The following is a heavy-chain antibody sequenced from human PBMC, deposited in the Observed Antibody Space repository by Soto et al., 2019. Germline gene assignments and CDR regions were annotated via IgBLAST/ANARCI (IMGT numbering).Heavy chain of an antibody. CDR2: MNPNTGNS. CDR3: ARRAETNGWNGFGADKYYFDF. Sequence: GASVKVSCKASGYTFTSYDIYWVRQATGQRLEWMGWMNPNTGNSAYAQKFQGRVTVTSDTSINTVHMELSSLRSEDTAVYYCARRAETNGWNGFGADKYYFDFWGQGTLVTVSS. V-gene: IGHV1-8*01. CDR1: GYTFTSYD. J-gene: IGHJ4*02. D-gene: IGHD1-1*01.